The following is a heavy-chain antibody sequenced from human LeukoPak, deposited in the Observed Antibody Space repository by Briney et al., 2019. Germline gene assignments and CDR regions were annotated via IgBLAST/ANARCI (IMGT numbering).Heavy chain of an antibody. J-gene: IGHJ4*02. CDR1: GFTLNSYG. CDR3: AKSRSGWYLYDY. Sequence: GGSLRLSCAASGFTLNSYGMSWVRQAPGQGLEWVSIITGSAGSTYYADSVTGRFTISRDNSKNTLYLQMNSLGAEDTAVYYCAKSRSGWYLYDYWGQGILVTVSS. V-gene: IGHV3-23*01. D-gene: IGHD6-19*01. CDR2: ITGSAGST.